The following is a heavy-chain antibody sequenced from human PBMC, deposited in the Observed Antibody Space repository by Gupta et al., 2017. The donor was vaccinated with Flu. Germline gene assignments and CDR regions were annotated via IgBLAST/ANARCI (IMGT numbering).Heavy chain of an antibody. CDR1: GGTFSSYT. V-gene: IGHV1-69*02. CDR2: IIPILGIA. D-gene: IGHD3-9*01. J-gene: IGHJ5*02. CDR3: ASGLTQGKLRYNWFDP. Sequence: QVQLVQSGAEVKKPGSSVKVSCKASGGTFSSYTISWVRPAPGQGLEWMGRIIPILGIANYAQKFQGRVTITADKSTSTAYMELSSLRSEDTAVYYCASGLTQGKLRYNWFDPWGQGTLVTVSS.